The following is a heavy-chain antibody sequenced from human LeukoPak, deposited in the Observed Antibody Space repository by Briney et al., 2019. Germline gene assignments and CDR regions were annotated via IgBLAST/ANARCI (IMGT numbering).Heavy chain of an antibody. CDR1: GFIFSFYE. V-gene: IGHV3-48*03. J-gene: IGHJ1*01. D-gene: IGHD2-2*01. CDR2: ISNSGNTI. CDR3: TSSFNIY. Sequence: GGSLRHSRAASGFIFSFYEMNWVRQAPGKGLEWVSYISNSGNTIYYADSVKGRFTISRDNAKNSLYLQMNSLRAEDTAVYYCTSSFNIYWGQGVVVTVSS.